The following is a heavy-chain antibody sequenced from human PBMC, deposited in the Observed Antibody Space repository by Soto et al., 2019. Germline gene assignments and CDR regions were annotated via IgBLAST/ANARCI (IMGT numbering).Heavy chain of an antibody. D-gene: IGHD5-18*01. Sequence: SVKVSCKASGGTFSSYAISWVRQAPGQGLEWMGGIIPIFGTANYAQKFQGRVTITADESTSTAYMGLSSLRSEDTAVYYCARDNRPGAMAFDAFDIWGQGXMVTVSS. J-gene: IGHJ3*02. CDR1: GGTFSSYA. V-gene: IGHV1-69*13. CDR3: ARDNRPGAMAFDAFDI. CDR2: IIPIFGTA.